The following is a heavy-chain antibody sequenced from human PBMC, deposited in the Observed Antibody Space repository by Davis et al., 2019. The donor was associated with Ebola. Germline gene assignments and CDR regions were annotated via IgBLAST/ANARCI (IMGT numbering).Heavy chain of an antibody. Sequence: SETLSLTCTVSGGSISSYYWSWIRQPPGKGLEWIGYIYYSGSTNYNPSLKSLVTISVDTSKNQFSLKLSSVTAADTAMYYCARHFWKCPGGVCYKGNWIDPWGQGIRVTVSS. D-gene: IGHD2-8*02. CDR1: GGSISSYY. V-gene: IGHV4-59*08. CDR3: ARHFWKCPGGVCYKGNWIDP. J-gene: IGHJ5*02. CDR2: IYYSGST.